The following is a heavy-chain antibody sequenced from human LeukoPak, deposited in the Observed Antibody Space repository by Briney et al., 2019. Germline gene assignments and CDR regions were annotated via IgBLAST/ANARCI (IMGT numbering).Heavy chain of an antibody. CDR1: GFTFSNVW. V-gene: IGHV3-15*01. CDR2: IKSISDGGTT. Sequence: PGGSLRLSCEASGFTFSNVWMNWVRQAPGKGLEWIGRIKSISDGGTTDYAAPVKGRFTVSRDDSKNTLYLQMNSLKTEDTAVYYCTTDEGYWGQGTLVTVSS. CDR3: TTDEGY. J-gene: IGHJ4*02.